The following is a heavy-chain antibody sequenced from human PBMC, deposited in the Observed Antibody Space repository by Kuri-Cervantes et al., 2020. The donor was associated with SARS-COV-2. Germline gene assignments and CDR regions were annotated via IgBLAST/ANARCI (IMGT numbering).Heavy chain of an antibody. J-gene: IGHJ4*02. CDR3: ARVIAAAGREGY. CDR2: IYYSGST. D-gene: IGHD6-13*01. CDR1: GGSISSYY. Sequence: GSLRLSCTVSGGSISSYYWGWIRQPPGKGLEWIGSIYYSGSTYYNPSLKSRVTISVDTSKNQFSLKLSSVTAADTAVYYCARVIAAAGREGYWGQGTLVTVSS. V-gene: IGHV4-39*01.